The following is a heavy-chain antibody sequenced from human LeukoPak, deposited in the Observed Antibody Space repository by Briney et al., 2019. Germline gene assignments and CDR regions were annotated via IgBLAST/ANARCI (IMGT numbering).Heavy chain of an antibody. D-gene: IGHD3-22*01. J-gene: IGHJ4*02. Sequence: SVKVSCKASGGTFSSYAISWVRQAPGQGLEWMGRIIPIFGTANYAQKSQGRVTITTDESTSTAYMELSSLRSEDTTVYYCARELDYDSSGYYYTAPDGGQGTLVTVSS. CDR1: GGTFSSYA. CDR2: IIPIFGTA. CDR3: ARELDYDSSGYYYTAPD. V-gene: IGHV1-69*05.